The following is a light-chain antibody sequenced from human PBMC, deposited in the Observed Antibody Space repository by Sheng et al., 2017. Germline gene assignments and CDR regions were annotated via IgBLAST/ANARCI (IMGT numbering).Light chain of an antibody. CDR1: GSNIGNNF. J-gene: IGLJ3*02. CDR3: GTWDDSLSTGV. CDR2: DND. Sequence: QSVLTQPPSISAAPGQKVTVSCSGDGSNIGNNFVSWYQQLPGTAPKLLIYDNDRRPSGTPDRFSGSKSGTSATLGITGLQTGDEAVYYCGTWDDSLSTGVFGGGTKVTVL. V-gene: IGLV1-51*01.